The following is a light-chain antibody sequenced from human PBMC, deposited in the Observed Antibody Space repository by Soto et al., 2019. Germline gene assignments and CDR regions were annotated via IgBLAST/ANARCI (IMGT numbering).Light chain of an antibody. CDR3: VAWDDSLNGYVV. J-gene: IGLJ2*01. Sequence: QSVLTQPPSASGTPGQGVTISCSGSSSKIGSNTVNWYQQLPGTAPKLVIYSNNQRPSGVPDRFSGSKSGTSASLAISGLQSEDEADYYCVAWDDSLNGYVVFGGGTAVTV. CDR1: SSKIGSNT. V-gene: IGLV1-44*01. CDR2: SNN.